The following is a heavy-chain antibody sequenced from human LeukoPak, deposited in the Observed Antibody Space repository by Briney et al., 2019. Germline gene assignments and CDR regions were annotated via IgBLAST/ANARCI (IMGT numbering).Heavy chain of an antibody. CDR3: AKVTRNYYDSSGPFDY. J-gene: IGHJ4*02. Sequence: GSLRLSCAASGFTFSSYAMSWVRQAPGKGLEWVSAISGSGGSTYYADSVKGRFTISRDNSKNTLYLQMNSLRAEDTAVYYCAKVTRNYYDSSGPFDYWGQGTLVTVSS. D-gene: IGHD3-22*01. CDR2: ISGSGGST. CDR1: GFTFSSYA. V-gene: IGHV3-23*01.